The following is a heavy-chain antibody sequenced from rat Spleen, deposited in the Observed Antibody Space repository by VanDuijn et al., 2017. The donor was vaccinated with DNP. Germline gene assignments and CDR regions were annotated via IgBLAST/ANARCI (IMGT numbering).Heavy chain of an antibody. CDR1: GFTFSDYY. CDR3: ARHRTIMPYYYAMDA. V-gene: IGHV5-7*01. D-gene: IGHD1-12*01. J-gene: IGHJ4*01. CDR2: ISYNGGTP. Sequence: EVKLVESGGGLVQPGSSLKLSCAVSGFTFSDYYMAWVRQAPAKGLEWVATISYNGGTPYYRDSVKGRFTISRDNAQGTLYLQMDSLRSEDTATYYCARHRTIMPYYYAMDAWGQGASVTVSS.